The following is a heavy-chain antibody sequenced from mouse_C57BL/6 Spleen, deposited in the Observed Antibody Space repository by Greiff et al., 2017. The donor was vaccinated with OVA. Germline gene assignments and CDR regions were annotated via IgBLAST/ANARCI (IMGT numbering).Heavy chain of an antibody. CDR1: GYTFTSYW. J-gene: IGHJ4*01. CDR2: IYPGSGST. D-gene: IGHD4-1*01. CDR3: ATGLGEDCYAMDY. V-gene: IGHV1-55*01. Sequence: VQLQQPGAELVKPGASVKMSCKASGYTFTSYWITWVKQRPGQGLEWIGDIYPGSGSTNYNEKFKSKATLTVDTSSSTAYMQLSSLTSEDSAVYYCATGLGEDCYAMDYWGQGTSVTVSS.